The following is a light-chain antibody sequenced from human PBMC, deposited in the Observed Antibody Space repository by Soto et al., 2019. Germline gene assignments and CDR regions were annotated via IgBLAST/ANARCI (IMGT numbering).Light chain of an antibody. CDR1: TSDVGGRNY. Sequence: QSALTQPASVSASPGQSITISCTGATSDVGGRNYVSWFQHHPGKAPNLIIYEVTNRPSGVSNRFSGSKSGNTASLTISGLRAEDDSDYYCSSFTGTSPRFVFGGGTKVTVL. CDR2: EVT. CDR3: SSFTGTSPRFV. J-gene: IGLJ3*02. V-gene: IGLV2-14*01.